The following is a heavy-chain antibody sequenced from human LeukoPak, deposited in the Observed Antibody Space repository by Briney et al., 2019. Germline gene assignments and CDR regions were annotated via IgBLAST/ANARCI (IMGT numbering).Heavy chain of an antibody. CDR2: ISSSSSYI. Sequence: GSLRLSCAASGFTFSSYSMNWVRQAPGKGLEWVSSISSSSSYIYYADSVKGRFAISRDNAKNSLCLQMNSLRDEDTAVYDCARVNIVAVRPDAFDIWGQGTMVTVSS. V-gene: IGHV3-21*01. D-gene: IGHD5-12*01. J-gene: IGHJ3*02. CDR3: ARVNIVAVRPDAFDI. CDR1: GFTFSSYS.